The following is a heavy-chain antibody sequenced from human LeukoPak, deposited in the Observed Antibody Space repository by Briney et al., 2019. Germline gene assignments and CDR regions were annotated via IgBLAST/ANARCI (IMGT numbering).Heavy chain of an antibody. J-gene: IGHJ4*02. CDR1: GYTFTNYG. D-gene: IGHD3-3*01. V-gene: IGHV1-18*01. CDR3: ARGSALQFLEWLPFDY. Sequence: ASVKVSCKASGYTFTNYGFSWVRQAPGQGLEWMGWISAYNGNTNYAQKLQGRVTMTTDTSTNTASMELKSLRSDDTAVYYCARGSALQFLEWLPFDYWGQGTLVTVSS. CDR2: ISAYNGNT.